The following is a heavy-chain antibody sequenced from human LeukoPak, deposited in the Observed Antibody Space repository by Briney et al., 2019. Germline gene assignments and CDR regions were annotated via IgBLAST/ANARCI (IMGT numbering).Heavy chain of an antibody. CDR2: INISGGGT. CDR3: AKGESKDYLNYFDYLNYFDH. J-gene: IGHJ4*02. CDR1: GFTFSNHA. V-gene: IGHV3-23*01. D-gene: IGHD2/OR15-2a*01. Sequence: GGSLGLSCAASGFTFSNHAMSWVRQAPGKGLEWVSTINISGGGTFYADSVKGRFTISRDNSKNTLYLQMNSLRAEDTAVYYCAKGESKDYLNYFDYLNYFDHWGQGALVTVSS.